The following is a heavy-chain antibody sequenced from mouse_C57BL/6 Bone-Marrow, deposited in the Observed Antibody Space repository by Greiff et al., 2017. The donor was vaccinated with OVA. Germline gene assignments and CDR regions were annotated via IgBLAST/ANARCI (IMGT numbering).Heavy chain of an antibody. D-gene: IGHD2-2*01. CDR3: ASGSGFAY. J-gene: IGHJ3*01. Sequence: EVHLVESGGGLVQPGESLKLSCESYEYEFPSHDMSWVSKTPEKRLEWVATINSDGGSTNYPDTMERRFIISRDNTKTSLYLQLSSLRSEDTALCYCASGSGFAYWGKGTLVTVSA. CDR2: INSDGGST. CDR1: EYEFPSHD. V-gene: IGHV5-2*01.